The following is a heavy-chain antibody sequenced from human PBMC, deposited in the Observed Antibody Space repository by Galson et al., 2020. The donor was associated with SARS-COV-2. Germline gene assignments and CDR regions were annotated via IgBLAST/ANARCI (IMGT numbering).Heavy chain of an antibody. D-gene: IGHD3-3*01. CDR3: ARQPYDFWSGSPYYMDV. CDR2: IYYSGST. V-gene: IGHV4-59*08. CDR1: GGSISSYY. Sequence: SETLSLTCTVSGGSISSYYWSWIRQPPGKGLEWIGYIYYSGSTNYNPSLKSRVTISVDTSKNQFSLKLSSVTAADTAVYYCARQPYDFWSGSPYYMDVWGKGTTVTVSS. J-gene: IGHJ6*03.